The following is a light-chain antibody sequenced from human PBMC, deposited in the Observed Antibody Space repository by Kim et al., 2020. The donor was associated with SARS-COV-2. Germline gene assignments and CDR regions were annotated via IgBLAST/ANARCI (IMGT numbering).Light chain of an antibody. CDR3: QQRSKWPLT. CDR1: QSISSY. V-gene: IGKV3-11*01. Sequence: EIVLTQSPATLSLSPGERATLSCRASQSISSYLGWYQQKPGQALRLLIYDASNRATGIPARFSGSGSGTDFTLTISSLEPEDFAVYYCQQRSKWPLTFGGGTKVDIK. CDR2: DAS. J-gene: IGKJ4*01.